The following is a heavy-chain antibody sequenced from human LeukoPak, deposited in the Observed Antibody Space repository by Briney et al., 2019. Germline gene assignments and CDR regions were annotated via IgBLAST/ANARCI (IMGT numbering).Heavy chain of an antibody. J-gene: IGHJ4*02. D-gene: IGHD1-26*01. V-gene: IGHV3-74*01. CDR1: GFTFSNTC. Sequence: GGSLRLSCAASGFTFSNTCMYWVRQGPGKGLVWVSRIYNDETSATYADSVKGRFTISIDNAKKTLYLQMDSLRVDDTSVYYGARGTRMGAGGQGTFVTVSS. CDR3: ARGTRMGA. CDR2: IYNDETSA.